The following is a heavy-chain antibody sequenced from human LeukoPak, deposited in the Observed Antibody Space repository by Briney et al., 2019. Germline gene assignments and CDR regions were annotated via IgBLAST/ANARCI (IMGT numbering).Heavy chain of an antibody. J-gene: IGHJ4*02. CDR1: GFTFSTYA. CDR2: ISGSSGSK. D-gene: IGHD4-11*01. V-gene: IGHV3-23*01. Sequence: GGSLKLSRAASGFTFSTYAMSWVRQAPGKGLEWVSAISGSSGSKYYADSVKGRFTMSRDNSKNMLYLQMNSLRAEDTALYYCAKEKYSNGLFDYWGQGTLVTVSS. CDR3: AKEKYSNGLFDY.